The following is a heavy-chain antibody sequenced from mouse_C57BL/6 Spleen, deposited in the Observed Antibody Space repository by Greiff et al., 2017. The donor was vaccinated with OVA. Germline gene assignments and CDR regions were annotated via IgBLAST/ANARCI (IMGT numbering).Heavy chain of an antibody. CDR3: ARSHSNYPAWFAY. V-gene: IGHV1-82*01. J-gene: IGHJ3*01. CDR2: IYPGDGDT. Sequence: VKLMESGPELVKPGASVKISCKASGYAFSSSWMNWVKQRPGKGLEWIGRIYPGDGDTNYNGKFKGKATLTADKSSSTAYMQLSSLTSEDSAVYFCARSHSNYPAWFAYWGQGTLVTVSA. CDR1: GYAFSSSW. D-gene: IGHD2-5*01.